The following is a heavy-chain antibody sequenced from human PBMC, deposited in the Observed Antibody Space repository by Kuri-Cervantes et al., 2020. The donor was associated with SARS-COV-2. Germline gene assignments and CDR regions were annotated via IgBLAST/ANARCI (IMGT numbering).Heavy chain of an antibody. J-gene: IGHJ4*02. D-gene: IGHD7-27*01. CDR3: ARDLRMGKSLDY. Sequence: GESLKISCAASGFTFSDYYMTWIRQAPGKRLEWVSYISNTGSIIYYADSVKGRLTISRDNANNSVYLQMNSLRAEDTAVYYCARDLRMGKSLDYWGQGTLVTVSS. V-gene: IGHV3-11*04. CDR2: ISNTGSII. CDR1: GFTFSDYY.